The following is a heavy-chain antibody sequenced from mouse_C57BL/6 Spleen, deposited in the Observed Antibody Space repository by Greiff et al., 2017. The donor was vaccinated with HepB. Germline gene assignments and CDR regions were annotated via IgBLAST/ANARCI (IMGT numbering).Heavy chain of an antibody. CDR1: GYTFTSYW. J-gene: IGHJ2*01. CDR3: ARSEGNYVVYYFDY. CDR2: IHPNSGST. V-gene: IGHV1-64*01. D-gene: IGHD2-1*01. Sequence: QVQLQQPGAELVKPGASVKLSCKASGYTFTSYWMHWVKQRPGQGLEWIGMIHPNSGSTNYNEKFKSKATLTVDKSSSTAYMQLSSLTSEDSAVYYCARSEGNYVVYYFDYWGQGTTLTVSS.